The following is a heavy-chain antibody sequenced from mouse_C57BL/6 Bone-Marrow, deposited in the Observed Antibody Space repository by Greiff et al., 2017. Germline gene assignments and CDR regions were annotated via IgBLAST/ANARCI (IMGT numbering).Heavy chain of an antibody. V-gene: IGHV1-62-2*01. Sequence: QVQLKQSGAELVKPGASVKLSCKASGYTFTEYTMHWVKQRSGQGLEWIGWFYPGSGSIKYNEKFKDKATLTADKSSSTFYMERSSVTSEDSAVDFCARLEYEFTVDPFGYWGQGTLVTGSA. CDR1: GYTFTEYT. J-gene: IGHJ3*01. D-gene: IGHD1-1*01. CDR2: FYPGSGSI. CDR3: ARLEYEFTVDPFGY.